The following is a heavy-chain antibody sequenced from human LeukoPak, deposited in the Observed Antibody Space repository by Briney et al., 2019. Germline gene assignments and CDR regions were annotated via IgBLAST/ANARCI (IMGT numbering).Heavy chain of an antibody. J-gene: IGHJ4*02. V-gene: IGHV3-30*02. CDR2: IRYDGSNK. Sequence: GGSLRLSCAASGFTFSSYGMHWVRQAPGKGLEWVAFIRYDGSNKYYADSVKGRFTISRDNSKNTLYLQMNSLRAEDTAVYYCAKDQGGYYDSSGLDYWGQGTLVTVSS. D-gene: IGHD3-22*01. CDR3: AKDQGGYYDSSGLDY. CDR1: GFTFSSYG.